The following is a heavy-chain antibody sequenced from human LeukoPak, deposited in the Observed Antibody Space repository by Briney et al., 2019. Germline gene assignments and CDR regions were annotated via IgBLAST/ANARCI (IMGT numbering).Heavy chain of an antibody. D-gene: IGHD3-3*01. J-gene: IGHJ4*02. CDR1: GGSISSYY. CDR2: IYYSGST. CDR3: ARAGSDFWSGSLNSFDY. Sequence: SETLPLTCTVSGGSISSYYWSWIRQPPGKGLEWIGYIYYSGSTNYNPSLKSRVTISVDTSKNQFSLKLSSVTAADTAVYYCARAGSDFWSGSLNSFDYWGQGTLVTVSS. V-gene: IGHV4-59*01.